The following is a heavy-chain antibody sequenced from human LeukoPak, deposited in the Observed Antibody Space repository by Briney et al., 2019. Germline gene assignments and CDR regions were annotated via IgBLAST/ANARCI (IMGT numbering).Heavy chain of an antibody. Sequence: ASEKVSCKASGYTFTGYYMHWVRQAPGQGLEWMGWINPNSGGTNYAQKFQGRVTMTRDTSISTAYMELSRLRSDDTAVYYCARDRYSRYYDFWSGYWGFDYWGQGTLVTVSS. D-gene: IGHD3-3*01. V-gene: IGHV1-2*02. CDR2: INPNSGGT. J-gene: IGHJ4*02. CDR3: ARDRYSRYYDFWSGYWGFDY. CDR1: GYTFTGYY.